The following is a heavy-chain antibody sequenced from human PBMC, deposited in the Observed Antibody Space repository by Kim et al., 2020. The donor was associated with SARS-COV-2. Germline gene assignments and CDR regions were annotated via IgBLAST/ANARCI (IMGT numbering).Heavy chain of an antibody. Sequence: ASVKVSCKPSGYTFTNYFIHWLRQAPGQGLEWMGVINPNSGSTTYPQKFEARVTMTRDTSTSTVYMELSSLRSEDTAVYYCARDRSTTSGFDYWGQGTLVTVSS. D-gene: IGHD2-2*01. J-gene: IGHJ4*02. CDR1: GYTFTNYF. V-gene: IGHV1-46*01. CDR2: INPNSGST. CDR3: ARDRSTTSGFDY.